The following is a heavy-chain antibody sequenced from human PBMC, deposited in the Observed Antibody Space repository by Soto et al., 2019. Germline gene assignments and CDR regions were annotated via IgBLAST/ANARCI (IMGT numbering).Heavy chain of an antibody. CDR1: GGSISTDNW. D-gene: IGHD6-19*01. CDR2: IYRSGST. J-gene: IGHJ4*02. V-gene: IGHV4-4*02. Sequence: QVHVQESGPGLVRPSGTLSLTCAVSGGSISTDNWWSWVRQPPGKGLEWIGEIYRSGSTNYSPSLKGRVTISADKSKNQLSLQLYSVTAADTAVYYCARDQDSGWGLDSWGQGILVTVSS. CDR3: ARDQDSGWGLDS.